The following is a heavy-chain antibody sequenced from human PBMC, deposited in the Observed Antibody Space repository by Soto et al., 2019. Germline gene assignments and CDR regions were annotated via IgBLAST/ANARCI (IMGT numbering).Heavy chain of an antibody. CDR3: ARALGRLWSGRYYYYYGMDV. CDR1: GFTFSSYS. Sequence: GGSLRLSCAASGFTFSSYSMNWVRQAPGKGLEWVSSISSSSSYIYYADSVKGRFTISRDNAKNSLYLQMNSLRAEDTAVYYCARALGRLWSGRYYYYYGMDVWGQGTTVTVSS. CDR2: ISSSSSYI. V-gene: IGHV3-21*01. J-gene: IGHJ6*02. D-gene: IGHD3-3*01.